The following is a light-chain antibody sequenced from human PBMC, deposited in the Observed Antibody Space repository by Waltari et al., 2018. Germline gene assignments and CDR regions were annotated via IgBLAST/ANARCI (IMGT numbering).Light chain of an antibody. V-gene: IGLV1-40*01. CDR3: QSYDSSPSGVV. J-gene: IGLJ2*01. CDR2: GST. CDR1: SSNIGPGYD. Sequence: QSVLTQPPSVSGAPGQRVTISCTGSSSNIGPGYDVHWYQQLPRPAPKLLIYGSTNRPAGVPDRFSASKSGTSASLAITGLQAEDEADYYCQSYDSSPSGVVFGGGTRLTVL.